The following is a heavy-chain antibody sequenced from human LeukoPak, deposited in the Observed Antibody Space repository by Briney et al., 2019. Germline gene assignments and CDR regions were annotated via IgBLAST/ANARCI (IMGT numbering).Heavy chain of an antibody. J-gene: IGHJ5*02. D-gene: IGHD3-3*01. CDR3: ARGRGMSGVAAEVYNWFDP. Sequence: SETLSLPCTVSGGSIRSYYWSWIRHPAGKGLEWIGRIYTSGSTNYNPPLKSRVTMSGDTSKNQFSLKMRSVTATDTAVYYCARGRGMSGVAAEVYNWFDPWGQGTLVTVSS. V-gene: IGHV4-4*07. CDR2: IYTSGST. CDR1: GGSIRSYY.